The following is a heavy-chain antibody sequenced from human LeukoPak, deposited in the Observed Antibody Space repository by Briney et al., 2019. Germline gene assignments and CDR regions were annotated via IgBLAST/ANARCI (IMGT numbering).Heavy chain of an antibody. CDR2: INPNSGGT. Sequence: ASVKVSCKASGYTFTDYYMHWVRQAPGQGLEWMGWINPNSGGTNSAQRFQGRVTMTRDTSISTAYMELCSLRSVDTAVYYCARSAGIVKRDYWGQGTLVTVSS. CDR3: ARSAGIVKRDY. CDR1: GYTFTDYY. D-gene: IGHD1-26*01. J-gene: IGHJ4*02. V-gene: IGHV1-2*02.